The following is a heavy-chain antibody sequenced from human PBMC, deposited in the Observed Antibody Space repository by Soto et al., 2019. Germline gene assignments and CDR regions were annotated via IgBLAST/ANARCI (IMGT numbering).Heavy chain of an antibody. CDR1: GYTLTELS. CDR3: ATESNYHYYYMDV. J-gene: IGHJ6*03. V-gene: IGHV1-24*01. Sequence: GASVKVSCKVSGYTLTELSMHWVRQAPGKGLEWMGGFDPEDGETIYAQKFQGRVTMTEGTSTDTAYMELSSLRSEDTAVYYCATESNYHYYYMDVWGTGTTVTVS. D-gene: IGHD6-6*01. CDR2: FDPEDGET.